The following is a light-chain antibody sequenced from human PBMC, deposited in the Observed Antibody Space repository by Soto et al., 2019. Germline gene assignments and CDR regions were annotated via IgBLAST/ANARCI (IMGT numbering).Light chain of an antibody. V-gene: IGLV2-14*01. CDR3: NSYRHSTTLV. CDR2: EVS. J-gene: IGLJ1*01. CDR1: SSDVGGYNS. Sequence: QPVLTQPASVSGSPGQSITISCTGTSSDVGGYNSVSWFQQHPSKAPKLIIYEVSHRPSGVSIRFSGSKSGNTASLTISGLQAEDEADYYCNSYRHSTTLVFGTGTKAHRP.